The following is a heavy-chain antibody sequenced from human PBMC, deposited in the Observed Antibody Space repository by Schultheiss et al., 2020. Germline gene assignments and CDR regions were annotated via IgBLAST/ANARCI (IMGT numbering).Heavy chain of an antibody. D-gene: IGHD5-12*01. Sequence: GGSLRLSCAASGFTFSSYWMHWVRQAPGKGLVWVSRINSDGSSTSYADSVKGRFTISRDNAKNTLYLQMNSLRAEDTAVYYCAKAGYDGDYFDYWGQGTLVTVSS. CDR1: GFTFSSYW. CDR2: INSDGSST. J-gene: IGHJ4*02. V-gene: IGHV3-74*01. CDR3: AKAGYDGDYFDY.